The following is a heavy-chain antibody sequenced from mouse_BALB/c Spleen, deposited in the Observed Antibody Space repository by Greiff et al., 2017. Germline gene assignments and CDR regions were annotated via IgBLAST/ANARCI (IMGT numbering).Heavy chain of an antibody. J-gene: IGHJ1*01. CDR2: ISNGGGST. D-gene: IGHD1-1*01. V-gene: IGHV5-12-2*01. CDR3: ARQSYYGSSYGYFDV. CDR1: GFTFSSYT. Sequence: EVQVVESGGGLVQPGGSLKLSCAASGFTFSSYTMSWVRQTPEKRLEWVAYISNGGGSTYYPDTVKGRFTISRDNAKNTLYLQMSSLKSEDTAMYYCARQSYYGSSYGYFDVWGAGTTVTVSS.